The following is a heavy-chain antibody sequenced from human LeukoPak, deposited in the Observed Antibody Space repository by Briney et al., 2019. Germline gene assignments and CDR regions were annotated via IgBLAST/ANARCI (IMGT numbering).Heavy chain of an antibody. Sequence: PSETLSLTCSVSGGSIRSYYWRWIRQPPGKGLEWIGYIFFAGSPTYNPSLKSRVTISIDTSKNQPSLKLNSVTAADTAVYYCASGERGYSYGPLDYWGQGTLVTVSS. V-gene: IGHV4-4*09. D-gene: IGHD5-18*01. CDR3: ASGERGYSYGPLDY. CDR1: GGSIRSYY. J-gene: IGHJ4*02. CDR2: IFFAGSP.